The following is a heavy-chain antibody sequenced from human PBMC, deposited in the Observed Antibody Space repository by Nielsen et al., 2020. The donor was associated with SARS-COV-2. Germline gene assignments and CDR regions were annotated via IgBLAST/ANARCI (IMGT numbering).Heavy chain of an antibody. V-gene: IGHV3-9*01. D-gene: IGHD2-15*01. CDR1: GFTFSSYA. CDR3: ATLCSGGSCYADY. J-gene: IGHJ4*02. Sequence: SLKISCAASGFTFSSYAMHWVRQAPGKGLEWVSGISWNSGSIGYADSVKGRFTISRDNAKNSLYLQMNSLRAEDTALYYCATLCSGGSCYADYWGQGTLVTVSS. CDR2: ISWNSGSI.